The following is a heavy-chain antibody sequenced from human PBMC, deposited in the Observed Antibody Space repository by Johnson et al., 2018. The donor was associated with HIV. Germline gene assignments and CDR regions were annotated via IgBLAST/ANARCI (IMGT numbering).Heavy chain of an antibody. CDR2: ISAFGLTM. V-gene: IGHV3-48*04. J-gene: IGHJ3*02. Sequence: VQLVESGGGVVQPGRSLRLSCAASGFTISSHAMHWVRQAPGKGLEWISYISAFGLTMSYADSVKGRFTISRDNAKNSLNLQMNSLRAEDTAVYYCARDEEGDAFDIWGQGTMVTVSS. CDR3: ARDEEGDAFDI. CDR1: GFTISSHA.